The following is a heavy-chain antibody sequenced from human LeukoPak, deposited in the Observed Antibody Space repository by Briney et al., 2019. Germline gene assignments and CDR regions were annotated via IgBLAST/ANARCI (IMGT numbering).Heavy chain of an antibody. Sequence: WASVKVSCRPSGYTFTDYYIHWVRQAPGQGLEWMGWIDPTTGDTKYAQKFQGRVWMTRDTSINTADMEVYSLRSDDTAVYYCARGIPRSYCTPIDCNPNWFDPWGQGTLVTVSS. CDR1: GYTFTDYY. CDR3: ARGIPRSYCTPIDCNPNWFDP. D-gene: IGHD2-8*01. CDR2: IDPTTGDT. V-gene: IGHV1-2*02. J-gene: IGHJ5*02.